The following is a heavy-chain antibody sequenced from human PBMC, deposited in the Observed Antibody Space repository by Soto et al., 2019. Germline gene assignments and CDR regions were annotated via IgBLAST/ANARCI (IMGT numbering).Heavy chain of an antibody. V-gene: IGHV3-7*01. J-gene: IGHJ4*02. Sequence: GGSLRLSCAASGFTFSSYWMSWVRQAPGKGLEWVANIKQDGSEKYYVDSVKGRFTISRDNAKNSLYLQMNSLRAEDTAVYYCARGIGSGGSSVFSYPVDYWGQGTLVTVSS. CDR2: IKQDGSEK. D-gene: IGHD2-15*01. CDR1: GFTFSSYW. CDR3: ARGIGSGGSSVFSYPVDY.